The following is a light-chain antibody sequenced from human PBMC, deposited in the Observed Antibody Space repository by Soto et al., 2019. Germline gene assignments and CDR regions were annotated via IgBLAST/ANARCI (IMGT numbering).Light chain of an antibody. CDR3: CSYAGSSTFYV. CDR1: SSEVGCYNL. J-gene: IGLJ1*01. V-gene: IGLV2-23*02. Sequence: QSALTQPASVSGSPGQSITISCTGTSSEVGCYNLVSWYQQHPGKSPKLMIYEVSKRPSGVSNRFSGSKSGNTASLTISGLQAEDEADYYCCSYAGSSTFYVFGTGTKVTVL. CDR2: EVS.